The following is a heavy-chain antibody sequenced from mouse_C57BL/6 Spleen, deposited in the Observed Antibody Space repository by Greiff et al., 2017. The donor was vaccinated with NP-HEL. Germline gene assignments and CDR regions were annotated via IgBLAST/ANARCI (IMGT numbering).Heavy chain of an antibody. J-gene: IGHJ3*01. Sequence: VQLKQSGAELVKPGASVKLSCTASGFNIKDYYMHWVKQRTEQGLEWIGRIDPEDGETKYAPKFPGKATITADTSSNTAYLQLSSLTSEDTAVYYCARVYGSSYAWFAYWGQGTLVTVSA. V-gene: IGHV14-2*01. CDR2: IDPEDGET. D-gene: IGHD1-1*01. CDR3: ARVYGSSYAWFAY. CDR1: GFNIKDYY.